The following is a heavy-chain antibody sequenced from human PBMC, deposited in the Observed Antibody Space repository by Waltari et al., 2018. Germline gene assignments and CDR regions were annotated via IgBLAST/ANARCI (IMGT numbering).Heavy chain of an antibody. CDR3: ARHPEQLVGYWYFDL. J-gene: IGHJ2*01. D-gene: IGHD6-6*01. CDR2: IYHSGST. Sequence: QVQLQESGPGLVKPSEPLSLTCAVSGYSISSGYSWGWIRQPPGKGLEWIGSIYHSGSTYQNPSLKSRLTISLDTSKNQFSLKLSSVTAADTAVFYCARHPEQLVGYWYFDLWGRGTLVTVSS. V-gene: IGHV4-38-2*01. CDR1: GYSISSGYS.